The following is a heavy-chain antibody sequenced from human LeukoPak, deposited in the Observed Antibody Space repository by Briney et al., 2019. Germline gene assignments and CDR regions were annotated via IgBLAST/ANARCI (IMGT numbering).Heavy chain of an antibody. CDR2: IGTAGDT. J-gene: IGHJ4*02. V-gene: IGHV3-13*01. CDR1: GFTFSSYD. CDR3: ARGGGYFDWPLDY. Sequence: TGGSLRLSCAASGFTFSSYDMHWVRQATGKGLEWVSVIGTAGDTYYPGSVKGRFTISRENAKNSLYLQMNSLRAGDTAVYYCARGGGYFDWPLDYWGQGTLVTVSP. D-gene: IGHD3-9*01.